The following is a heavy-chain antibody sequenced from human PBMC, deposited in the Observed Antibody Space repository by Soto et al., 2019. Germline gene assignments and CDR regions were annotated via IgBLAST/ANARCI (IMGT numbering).Heavy chain of an antibody. CDR3: TSGRGGPVSVLGGGMDV. CDR2: INPNSGCT. J-gene: IGHJ6*02. Sequence: QVQLVQSGAEVKKPGASVKVSCKASGYTFTGYYMNWVRQAPRQGLEWMGWINPNSGCTNYAQKVQGRVTMTRDTTNRPAEVALSRLRSDSTDVYYCTSGRGGPVSVLGGGMDVWGQGTTVTVSS. D-gene: IGHD3-16*01. V-gene: IGHV1-2*02. CDR1: GYTFTGYY.